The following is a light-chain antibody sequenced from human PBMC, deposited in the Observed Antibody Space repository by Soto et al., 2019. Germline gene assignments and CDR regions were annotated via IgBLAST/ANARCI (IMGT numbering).Light chain of an antibody. J-gene: IGLJ1*01. V-gene: IGLV1-44*01. CDR1: SSNIESNT. Sequence: QSVLTQPPSASGTPGQRVTISCSGSSSNIESNTVTWYQQLPGTAPKLVIYSNYDRPSGVPDRFSGSTSGTSTSLVIRGLQSEDEADYYCAAWDYSLNGYVFGGGTKVTVL. CDR2: SNY. CDR3: AAWDYSLNGYV.